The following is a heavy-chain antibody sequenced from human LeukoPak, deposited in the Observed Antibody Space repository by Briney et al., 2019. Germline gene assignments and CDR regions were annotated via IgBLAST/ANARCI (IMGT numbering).Heavy chain of an antibody. D-gene: IGHD6-6*01. V-gene: IGHV4-59*01. CDR3: ARGDEAAARPSTRWFDP. Sequence: SETLSLTCTVSGGSISSYYWSWIRQPPGKGLEWIGYIYYSGSTNYNPSLKSRVTISVDTSKNQFSLKLSSVTAADTAVYYCARGDEAAARPSTRWFDPWGQGTLVTVSS. CDR2: IYYSGST. J-gene: IGHJ5*02. CDR1: GGSISSYY.